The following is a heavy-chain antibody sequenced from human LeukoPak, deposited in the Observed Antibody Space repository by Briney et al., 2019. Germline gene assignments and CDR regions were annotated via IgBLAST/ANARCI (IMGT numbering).Heavy chain of an antibody. Sequence: SETLSLTCTVSGGSISSYYWSWIRQAAGKGLEWIGRIYSSGSTNYNPSLKSRVTMSVDTSKNQFSLRLTSVTAADTAVYYCARDSASSSSTLLPNHLAFDIWGQGTMVTVSS. CDR3: ARDSASSSSTLLPNHLAFDI. J-gene: IGHJ3*02. V-gene: IGHV4-4*07. CDR1: GGSISSYY. D-gene: IGHD2-2*01. CDR2: IYSSGST.